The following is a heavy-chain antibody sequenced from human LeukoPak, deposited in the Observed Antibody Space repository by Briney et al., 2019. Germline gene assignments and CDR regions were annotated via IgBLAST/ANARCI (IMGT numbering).Heavy chain of an antibody. Sequence: PSETLSLTCTVSGGSISSYYWSWIRQPPGKGLEWIGYIYYSGSTNYNPSLKSRVTISVDTSKNQLSLKLSSVTAADTAVYYCARRATSSSSPFDYWGQGTLVTVSS. J-gene: IGHJ4*02. V-gene: IGHV4-59*08. D-gene: IGHD6-6*01. CDR2: IYYSGST. CDR1: GGSISSYY. CDR3: ARRATSSSSPFDY.